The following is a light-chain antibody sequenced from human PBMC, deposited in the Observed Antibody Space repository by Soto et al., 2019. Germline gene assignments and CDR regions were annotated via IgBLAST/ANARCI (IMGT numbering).Light chain of an antibody. CDR2: EVS. CDR3: CSYTSSSTLYV. Sequence: QSVLTQSASVSGSPGQSITISCTGTSSDFGAYKFVSWYQQHPGKAPKLIIYEVSNRPSGVSNRFSGSKSGNTASLTISGLQAEDEADYYCCSYTSSSTLYVFGTGTRSPS. J-gene: IGLJ1*01. CDR1: SSDFGAYKF. V-gene: IGLV2-14*01.